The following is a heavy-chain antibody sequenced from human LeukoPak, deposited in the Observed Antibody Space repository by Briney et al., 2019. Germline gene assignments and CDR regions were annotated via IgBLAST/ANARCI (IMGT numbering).Heavy chain of an antibody. CDR1: GDIVSSNSAA. D-gene: IGHD6-13*01. CDR2: TYYRSKWYN. J-gene: IGHJ6*03. Sequence: SQTLSLTCAISGDIVSSNSAAWNWIRQSPSRGLEWLGGTYYRSKWYNDYAVSVKSRITINPDTSKNQFSLQLNSVTAADTAVYYCARTTEAHSWQTRYYSYYMDVWGKGTTVTVSS. CDR3: ARTTEAHSWQTRYYSYYMDV. V-gene: IGHV6-1*01.